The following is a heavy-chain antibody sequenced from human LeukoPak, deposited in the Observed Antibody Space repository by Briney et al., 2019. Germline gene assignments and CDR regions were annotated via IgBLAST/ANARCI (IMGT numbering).Heavy chain of an antibody. CDR2: IYSGGST. V-gene: IGHV3-66*01. J-gene: IGHJ4*02. Sequence: GGSLRLSCAASGFIVSSKYMSWVRQAPGKGLEWVSIIYSGGSTSYADSVKGRFTISRDNSKNTLYLQMNSLRTEDTAVYYCARGGSYFDISGYYFYWGQGTLVTVSS. D-gene: IGHD3-22*01. CDR3: ARGGSYFDISGYYFY. CDR1: GFIVSSKY.